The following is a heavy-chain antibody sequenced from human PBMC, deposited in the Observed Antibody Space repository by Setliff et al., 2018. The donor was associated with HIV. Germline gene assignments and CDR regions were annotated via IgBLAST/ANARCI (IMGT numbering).Heavy chain of an antibody. J-gene: IGHJ4*02. CDR2: MHTSGNT. D-gene: IGHD3-22*01. CDR3: ARDRLTYYFDY. Sequence: SETLSLTCTSSGDSISGYYWSWIRQPAGKGLEWIGRMHTSGNTNYNPSLKSRVTMSVDTSKNQISLKLSSVTAADTAVFYCARDRLTYYFDYWGQGILVTVSS. V-gene: IGHV4-4*07. CDR1: GDSISGYY.